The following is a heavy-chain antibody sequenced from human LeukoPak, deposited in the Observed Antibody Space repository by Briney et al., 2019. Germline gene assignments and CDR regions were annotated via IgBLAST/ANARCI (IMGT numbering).Heavy chain of an antibody. V-gene: IGHV3-53*01. Sequence: GRSLRLSCAASGFTVSSNYRSWVRQAPGKGLEWVSVIYSGGSTYYADSVKGRFTISRDNSKNTLYLQMNSLRAEDTAVYYCARAGETYYDFWSGWGAFDIWGQGTMVTVSS. D-gene: IGHD3-3*01. J-gene: IGHJ3*02. CDR2: IYSGGST. CDR3: ARAGETYYDFWSGWGAFDI. CDR1: GFTVSSNY.